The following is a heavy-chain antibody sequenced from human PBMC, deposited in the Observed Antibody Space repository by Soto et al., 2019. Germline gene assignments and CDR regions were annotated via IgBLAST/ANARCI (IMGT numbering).Heavy chain of an antibody. Sequence: GESLKDYCKGSGYSFTSYWIGWVRQMPGKGLEWMGIIYPGDSDTRYSPSFQGQVTISADKSISTAYLQWSSLKASDTAMYYCARTSAAGKYYYGMDVWGQGTTVTVS. V-gene: IGHV5-51*01. D-gene: IGHD6-13*01. J-gene: IGHJ6*02. CDR3: ARTSAAGKYYYGMDV. CDR1: GYSFTSYW. CDR2: IYPGDSDT.